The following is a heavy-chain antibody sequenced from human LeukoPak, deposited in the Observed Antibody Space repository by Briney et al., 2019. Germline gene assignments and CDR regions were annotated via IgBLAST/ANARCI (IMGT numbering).Heavy chain of an antibody. CDR1: GGTFSSYA. Sequence: GASVKVSCKASGGTFSSYAISWVRQAPGQGLEWMGGIIPIFGTANYAQKFQGRVTITADKSTSTAYMELSSLRSEDTAVYYCARDRPYYDILTGYHYYYMDVWGKGTTVTVSS. J-gene: IGHJ6*03. CDR3: ARDRPYYDILTGYHYYYMDV. CDR2: IIPIFGTA. V-gene: IGHV1-69*06. D-gene: IGHD3-9*01.